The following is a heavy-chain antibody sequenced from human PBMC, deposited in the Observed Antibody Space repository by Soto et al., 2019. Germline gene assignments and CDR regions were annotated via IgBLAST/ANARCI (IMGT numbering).Heavy chain of an antibody. J-gene: IGHJ6*02. CDR3: ARREGIAAAAPGGYYYYGMDV. Sequence: SDTLSLTCNISGGSISSSSYYWGWIRQPPGKGLEWIGSIYYSGSTYYNPSLKSRVTISVDTSKNQFSLRLSSVTAADTAVYYCARREGIAAAAPGGYYYYGMDVWGQGTTVT. D-gene: IGHD6-13*01. CDR1: GGSISSSSYY. V-gene: IGHV4-39*01. CDR2: IYYSGST.